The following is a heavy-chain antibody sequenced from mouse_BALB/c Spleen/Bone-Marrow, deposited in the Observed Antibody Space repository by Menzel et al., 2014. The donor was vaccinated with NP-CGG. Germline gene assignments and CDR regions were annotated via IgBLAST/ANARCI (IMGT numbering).Heavy chain of an antibody. Sequence: EVQLQQSGTVLARPGASVKMSCKASGYTFTSYWMHRVKQRPGQGLEWIGTIYPGKSDTTYNQKFKGKAKLTAVTSTSTAYMELSSLTNEDSAVYYCTTLARNYFDYWGQGTTLSVSS. D-gene: IGHD3-1*01. CDR1: GYTFTSYW. CDR2: IYPGKSDT. CDR3: TTLARNYFDY. J-gene: IGHJ2*01. V-gene: IGHV1-5*01.